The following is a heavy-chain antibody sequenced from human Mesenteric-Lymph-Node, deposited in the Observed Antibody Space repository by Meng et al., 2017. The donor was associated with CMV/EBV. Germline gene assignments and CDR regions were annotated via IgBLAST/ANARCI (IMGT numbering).Heavy chain of an antibody. Sequence: ASVKVSCKASGHTFSSFDLNWVRQATGQGLEWMGWMNPSSGSTGYALKFQGRVTITKNTSISTGYMELSSLRSDDTAVYYCARGLWEWLSDSYYYSLDVWGQGTTVTVSS. D-gene: IGHD3-3*01. J-gene: IGHJ6*02. CDR2: MNPSSGST. CDR1: GHTFSSFD. V-gene: IGHV1-8*01. CDR3: ARGLWEWLSDSYYYSLDV.